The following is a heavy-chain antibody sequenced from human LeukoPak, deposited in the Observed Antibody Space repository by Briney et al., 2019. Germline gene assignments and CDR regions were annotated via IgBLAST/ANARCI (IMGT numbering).Heavy chain of an antibody. CDR2: IKQDGSEE. D-gene: IGHD6-13*01. J-gene: IGHJ4*02. CDR3: ATSASKGRAAADY. CDR1: GFTFSSYW. V-gene: IGHV3-7*01. Sequence: GGSLRLSCAASGFTFSSYWMSWVRQAPGKGLEWVTNIKQDGSEEYYVDSVKGRFTISRDNAKNSLYLQMNSLRAEDTAVYYCATSASKGRAAADYWGQGTLVTVSS.